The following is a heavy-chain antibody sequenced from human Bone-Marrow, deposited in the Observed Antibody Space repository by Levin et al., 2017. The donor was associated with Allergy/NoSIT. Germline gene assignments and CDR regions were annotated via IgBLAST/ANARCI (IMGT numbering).Heavy chain of an antibody. CDR2: ISYDGSNK. CDR3: AKDGGIAAAGNYYYYYGMDV. D-gene: IGHD6-13*01. J-gene: IGHJ6*02. CDR1: GFTFSSYG. V-gene: IGHV3-30*18. Sequence: GESLKISCAASGFTFSSYGMHWVRQAPGKGLEWVAVISYDGSNKYYADSVKGRFTISRDNSKNTLYLQMNSLRAEDTAVYYCAKDGGIAAAGNYYYYYGMDVWGQGTTVTVSS.